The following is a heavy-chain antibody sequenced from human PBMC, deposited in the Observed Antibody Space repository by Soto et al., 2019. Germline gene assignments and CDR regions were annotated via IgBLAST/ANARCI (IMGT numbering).Heavy chain of an antibody. J-gene: IGHJ4*02. V-gene: IGHV1-2*02. D-gene: IGHD3-16*01. Sequence: QVQLVQSGAEVKKPGASVKVSCKASGYTFTGYYMHWVRQAPGQGLEWMGWINPNSGGTNYAQKFQGSVTMVSDTSISTAYMELSRLRSDDTAVYYCARSLRLGELAPPWWGQGTLVTVSS. CDR2: INPNSGGT. CDR1: GYTFTGYY. CDR3: ARSLRLGELAPPW.